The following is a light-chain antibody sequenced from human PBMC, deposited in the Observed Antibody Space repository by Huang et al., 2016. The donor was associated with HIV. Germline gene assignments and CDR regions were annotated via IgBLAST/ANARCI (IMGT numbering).Light chain of an antibody. CDR1: QSVSSSN. CDR2: GAS. CDR3: QEYET. Sequence: EIVLAQSPGTLSLSPGERATLSCRASQSVSSSNVAWYQQKPGQAPRLLIYGASSRATGIPDRSSGSGSGTDFTLTISRLEPEDFAVYYCQEYETFGPGTKVDIK. J-gene: IGKJ3*01. V-gene: IGKV3-20*01.